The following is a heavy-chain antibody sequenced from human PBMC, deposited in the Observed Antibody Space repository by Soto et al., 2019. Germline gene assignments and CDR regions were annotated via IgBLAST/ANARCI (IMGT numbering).Heavy chain of an antibody. CDR2: IYYSGSN. CDR1: GGSISSGDYY. D-gene: IGHD3-3*01. CDR3: AGANRYDCLLDY. Sequence: SETLSLTCTVSGGSISSGDYYWSWIRQPPGKGLEGIGYIYYSGSNYYNLSLKSRVSISADTSKNQFSLKLRSVTAADTAVYYCAGANRYDCLLDYWGQGTLVTVSS. V-gene: IGHV4-30-4*01. J-gene: IGHJ4*01.